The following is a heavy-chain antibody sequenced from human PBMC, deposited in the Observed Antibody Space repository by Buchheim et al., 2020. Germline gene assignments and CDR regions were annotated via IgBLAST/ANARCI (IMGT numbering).Heavy chain of an antibody. V-gene: IGHV3-7*01. Sequence: EVQLVESGGGLVQPGESLRLSCAASGFTFSSYWMSWVRQAPGKGLEWVANIKQDGSEKYYVDSVKGRFTISRDNAKNSLYLQMNSLRAEDTAVYYCARDLSSAYDFWSGRIRNWFDPWGQGTL. D-gene: IGHD3-3*01. CDR3: ARDLSSAYDFWSGRIRNWFDP. CDR1: GFTFSSYW. J-gene: IGHJ5*02. CDR2: IKQDGSEK.